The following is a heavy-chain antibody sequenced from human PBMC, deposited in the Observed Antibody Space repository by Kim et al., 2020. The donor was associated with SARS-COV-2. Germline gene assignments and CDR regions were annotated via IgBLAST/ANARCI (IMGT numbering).Heavy chain of an antibody. CDR2: INPSGGST. D-gene: IGHD2-2*01. CDR3: ARAVSSTSCDDEVCYWFDP. J-gene: IGHJ5*02. CDR1: GYTFTSYY. V-gene: IGHV1-46*01. Sequence: ASVKVSCKASGYTFTSYYMHWVRQAPGQGLEWMGIINPSGGSTSYAQKFQGRVTMTRDTSTSTVYMELSSLRSEDTAMYYCARAVSSTSCDDEVCYWFDPWGQGTLVTVSS.